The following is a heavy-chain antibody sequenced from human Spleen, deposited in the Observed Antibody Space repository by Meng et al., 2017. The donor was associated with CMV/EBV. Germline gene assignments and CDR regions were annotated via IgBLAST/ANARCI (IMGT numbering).Heavy chain of an antibody. V-gene: IGHV3-48*03. CDR1: GFPFSNYE. Sequence: GGSLRLSCAASGFPFSNYEMNWVRQAPGKGLEWVSCSSSSGSTVYYADSVKGRFTISRDNAKNSLYLQMNSLRAEDTAIYYCARGDATVTTNGMDVWGQGTTVTVSS. D-gene: IGHD4-11*01. J-gene: IGHJ6*02. CDR3: ARGDATVTTNGMDV. CDR2: SSSSGSTV.